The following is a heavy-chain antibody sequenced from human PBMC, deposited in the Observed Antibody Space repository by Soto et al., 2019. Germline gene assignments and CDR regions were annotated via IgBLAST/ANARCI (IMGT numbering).Heavy chain of an antibody. J-gene: IGHJ3*02. D-gene: IGHD1-26*01. Sequence: SETLSLTCTVSSVSISSGGYYWSWIRQLPGKGLEWIGYIYYNGDTYYNPSLKSRVTLSVDTSKNHFSLKLSPVTAADTAVYYCARAPNSGTYHDAFLIWGQGTMVT. CDR2: IYYNGDT. CDR1: SVSISSGGYY. V-gene: IGHV4-31*03. CDR3: ARAPNSGTYHDAFLI.